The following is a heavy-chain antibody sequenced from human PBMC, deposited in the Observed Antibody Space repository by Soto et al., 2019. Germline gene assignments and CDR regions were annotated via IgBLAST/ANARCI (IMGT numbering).Heavy chain of an antibody. CDR3: ARSYSNYGDYYYYYMDV. D-gene: IGHD4-4*01. CDR1: GGSISSGGYY. J-gene: IGHJ6*03. CDR2: IYYSGST. V-gene: IGHV4-31*03. Sequence: SETLSLTCTFSGGSISSGGYYLSWVRQHPGKGLEWIGYIYYSGSTYYNPSLKSRVTISVDTSKNQFSLKLSSVTAADTAVYYCARSYSNYGDYYYYYMDVWGKGTTVTVSS.